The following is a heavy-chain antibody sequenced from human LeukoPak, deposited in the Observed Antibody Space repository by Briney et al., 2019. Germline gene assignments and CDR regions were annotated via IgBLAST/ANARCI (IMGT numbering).Heavy chain of an antibody. Sequence: SETLSLTCTVSGGSISSYYWSWIRQPPGKGLEWIGYIYYSGSTNYNPSLRSRVTISVDTSKNQFSLKLSSVTAVDTAVYYCARDRNRGDFDYWGQGTLVTVSS. D-gene: IGHD3-10*01. CDR3: ARDRNRGDFDY. CDR2: IYYSGST. V-gene: IGHV4-59*01. J-gene: IGHJ4*02. CDR1: GGSISSYY.